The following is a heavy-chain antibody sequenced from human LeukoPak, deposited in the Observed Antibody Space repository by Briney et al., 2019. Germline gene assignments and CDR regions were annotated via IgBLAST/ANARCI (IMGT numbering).Heavy chain of an antibody. D-gene: IGHD6-19*01. CDR3: ARDLRPVWSSSGWYYYYGMDV. V-gene: IGHV4-4*07. Sequence: PSETLSLTCTVSGGSISSYYWSWIRQPAGKELEWIGRIYTSGSTNYNPSLKSRVTMSVDTSKNQFSLKLSSVTAADTAVYYCARDLRPVWSSSGWYYYYGMDVWGQGTTVTVSS. J-gene: IGHJ6*02. CDR1: GGSISSYY. CDR2: IYTSGST.